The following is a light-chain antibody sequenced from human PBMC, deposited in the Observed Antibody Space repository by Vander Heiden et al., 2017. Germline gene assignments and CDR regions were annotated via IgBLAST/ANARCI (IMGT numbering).Light chain of an antibody. V-gene: IGKV2-30*01. J-gene: IGKJ1*01. CDR2: EVS. CDR3: RQCKHWPRT. CDR1: QSLQYSDGNTY. Sequence: VVMTQSPLSLPVTLGQPASISCRSSQSLQYSDGNTYLNWFQQRPGQSPRRLIYEVSNRDSGVPDRFSGSGSGTDFTLKISRVEAEDVGVYYCRQCKHWPRTFGQGTKVEIK.